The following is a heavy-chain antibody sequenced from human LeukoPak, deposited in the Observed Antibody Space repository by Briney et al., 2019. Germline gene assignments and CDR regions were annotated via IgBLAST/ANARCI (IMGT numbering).Heavy chain of an antibody. D-gene: IGHD1-26*01. V-gene: IGHV1-46*01. CDR3: ARDKWELLPADAFDI. CDR2: INPSGGST. J-gene: IGHJ3*02. CDR1: GYTFTSYY. Sequence: ASVKVPCKASGYTFTSYYMHWVRQAPGQGLEWMGIINPSGGSTSYARKFQGRVTMTRDTSTSTVYMELSSLRSEDTAVYCCARDKWELLPADAFDIWGQGTMVTVSS.